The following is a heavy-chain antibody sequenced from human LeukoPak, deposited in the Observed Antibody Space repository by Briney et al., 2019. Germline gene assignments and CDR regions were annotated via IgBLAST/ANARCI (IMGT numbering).Heavy chain of an antibody. CDR2: INHSGST. V-gene: IGHV4-34*01. Sequence: SETLSLTCAVYGGSFSGYYWSWIRQPPGKGLEWIGEINHSGSTNYNPSLKSRVTISVDTSKNQFSLKLSSVTAADTAVYYCARRRIRITMIVVVMPDAFDIWGQGTMVTVSS. CDR3: ARRRIRITMIVVVMPDAFDI. J-gene: IGHJ3*02. D-gene: IGHD3-22*01. CDR1: GGSFSGYY.